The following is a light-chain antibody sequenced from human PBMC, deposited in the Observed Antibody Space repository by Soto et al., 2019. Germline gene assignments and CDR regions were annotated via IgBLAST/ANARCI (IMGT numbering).Light chain of an antibody. CDR2: GAS. CDR1: QSVSNNY. Sequence: EIVLTQSPGTLSLCPGERATLSGLASQSVSNNYLAWYQQKPGQAPRLLIYGASNRATGIPDRFSGSGSGTDFTLTISRLEPEDFAVYYCQQYGSSGTFGQGTKVDIK. CDR3: QQYGSSGT. V-gene: IGKV3-20*01. J-gene: IGKJ1*01.